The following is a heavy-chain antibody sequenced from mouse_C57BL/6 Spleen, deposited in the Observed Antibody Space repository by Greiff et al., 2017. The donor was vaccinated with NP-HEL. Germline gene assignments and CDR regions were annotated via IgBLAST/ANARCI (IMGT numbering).Heavy chain of an antibody. CDR2: IDPSDSYT. Sequence: QVQLQQPGAELVKPGASVKLSCKASGYTFTSYWMQWVKQRPGQGLEWIGEIDPSDSYTNYNQKFKGKATLTVDTSSSTAYMQLSSLTSEDSAVYYCARDGSYGGYWGQGTTLTVSS. D-gene: IGHD1-1*02. CDR1: GYTFTSYW. V-gene: IGHV1-50*01. CDR3: ARDGSYGGY. J-gene: IGHJ2*01.